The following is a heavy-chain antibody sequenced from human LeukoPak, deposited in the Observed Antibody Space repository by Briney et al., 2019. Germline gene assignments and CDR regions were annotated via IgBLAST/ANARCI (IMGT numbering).Heavy chain of an antibody. D-gene: IGHD4-11*01. V-gene: IGHV1-8*03. Sequence: ASVKVSCKASGYPFSNYDINRVRQATGQGLEWMGWMNPNSGNTDYAQKFQGRVTITRNTSISTAYMELSGLISEDTAVYYCARGRATVTTHWVDPWGQGTLVTVSS. CDR3: ARGRATVTTHWVDP. CDR2: MNPNSGNT. J-gene: IGHJ5*02. CDR1: GYPFSNYD.